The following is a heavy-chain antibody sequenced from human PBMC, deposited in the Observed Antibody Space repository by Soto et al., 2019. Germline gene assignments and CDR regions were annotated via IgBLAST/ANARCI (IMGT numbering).Heavy chain of an antibody. J-gene: IGHJ4*02. Sequence: SVKVSCKASGGTFSSYAIRWVRQAPGQGLEWMGGIIPIFGTANYAQKSQGRVTITADESTSTAYMELSSLRSEDTAVYYCARAHGSGSYLRNDYWGQGTLVTVSS. CDR3: ARAHGSGSYLRNDY. V-gene: IGHV1-69*13. D-gene: IGHD3-10*01. CDR2: IIPIFGTA. CDR1: GGTFSSYA.